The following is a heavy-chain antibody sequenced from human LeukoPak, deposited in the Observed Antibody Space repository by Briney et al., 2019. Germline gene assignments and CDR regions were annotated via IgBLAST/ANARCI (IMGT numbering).Heavy chain of an antibody. CDR1: GGSISSSSYY. Sequence: PSETLSLTCTVSGGSISSSSYYWGWIRQPPGKGLEWIGSIYYSGSTYYNPSLKSRVTISVDTSKNQFSLKLSSVTAADTAVYYCASLHGSGSLSHPPYYYYYMDVWGKGTTVTVSS. D-gene: IGHD3-10*01. CDR3: ASLHGSGSLSHPPYYYYYMDV. V-gene: IGHV4-39*07. CDR2: IYYSGST. J-gene: IGHJ6*03.